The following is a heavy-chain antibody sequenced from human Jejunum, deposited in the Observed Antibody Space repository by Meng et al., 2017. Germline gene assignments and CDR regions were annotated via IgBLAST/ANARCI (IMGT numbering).Heavy chain of an antibody. V-gene: IGHV3-23*01. Sequence: EVQLLESGGGLVQPGGSWRLSCAASGFTFMSHAMSWVRQAPGKGLEWVSAISDNAYSTLYADSVKGRFIISRDNSKNTLYLQMDSLRAEDTAVYFCAKRGVGNDGAYFDHWGQGTLVTVSS. CDR1: GFTFMSHA. CDR3: AKRGVGNDGAYFDH. D-gene: IGHD1-26*01. CDR2: ISDNAYST. J-gene: IGHJ4*02.